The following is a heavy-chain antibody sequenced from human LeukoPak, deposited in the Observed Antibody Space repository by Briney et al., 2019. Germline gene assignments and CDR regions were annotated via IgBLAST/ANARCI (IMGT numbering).Heavy chain of an antibody. CDR2: INHSGST. CDR3: ASYGGNHLDWFDP. V-gene: IGHV4-34*01. Sequence: SETLSLTCAVYGGSFSGYYWSWIRQPPGKGLEWIGEINHSGSTNYNPSLKSRVTILVDTSKNQFSLKLSSVTAADTAVYYCASYGGNHLDWFDPWGQGTLVTVSS. J-gene: IGHJ5*02. CDR1: GGSFSGYY. D-gene: IGHD4-23*01.